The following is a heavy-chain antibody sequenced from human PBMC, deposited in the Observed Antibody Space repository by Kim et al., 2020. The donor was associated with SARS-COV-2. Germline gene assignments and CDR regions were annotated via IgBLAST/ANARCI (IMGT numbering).Heavy chain of an antibody. CDR3: ARVKAAGGTSLDYYYGMDV. Sequence: GGSLRLSCAASGFTFSDYYMSWIRQAPGKGLEWVSYISSSSSFTNYADSVKGRFTISRDNAKNSLYLQMNSLRAEDTAVYYCARVKAAGGTSLDYYYGMDVWGQGTTVTVSS. D-gene: IGHD6-13*01. J-gene: IGHJ6*02. CDR2: ISSSSSFT. CDR1: GFTFSDYY. V-gene: IGHV3-11*06.